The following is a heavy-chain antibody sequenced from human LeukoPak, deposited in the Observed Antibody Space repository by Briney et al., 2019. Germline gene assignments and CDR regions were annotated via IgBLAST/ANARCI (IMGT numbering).Heavy chain of an antibody. V-gene: IGHV4-31*03. J-gene: IGHJ3*01. D-gene: IGHD2-2*01. CDR3: ATPYCRSRSCLDVFNV. Sequence: SETISLTCNVSGVSVSDGRYYWAWIRQHPGKGLEWIGYKYTSGSAKYNPSLKSRLTISIDTSKNQFSLQLCSVTAADTATYYCATPYCRSRSCLDVFNVWGQEARVTVSS. CDR2: KYTSGSA. CDR1: GVSVSDGRYY.